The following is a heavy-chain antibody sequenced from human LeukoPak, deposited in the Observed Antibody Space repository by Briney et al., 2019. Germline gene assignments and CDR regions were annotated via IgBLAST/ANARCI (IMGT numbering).Heavy chain of an antibody. CDR2: IYYSGST. CDR3: ARVCYDFWSGYCPFDY. V-gene: IGHV4-30-4*08. CDR1: GGSIRNSSFY. D-gene: IGHD3-3*01. Sequence: NPSETLSLTCAVSGGSIRNSSFYWGWIRQPPGKGLEWIGYIYYSGSTYYNPSLKSRVTISVDTSKNQFSLKLSSVTAADTAVYYCARVCYDFWSGYCPFDYWGQGTLVTVSS. J-gene: IGHJ4*02.